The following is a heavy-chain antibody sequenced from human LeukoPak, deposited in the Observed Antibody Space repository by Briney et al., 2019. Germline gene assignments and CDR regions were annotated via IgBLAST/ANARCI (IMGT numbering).Heavy chain of an antibody. CDR2: ISSSSYI. V-gene: IGHV3-21*01. J-gene: IGHJ6*04. CDR3: ARDANYGMDV. Sequence: KPGGSLRLSCAASGFTFSSYSMNWVRQAPGKGLEWVSSISSSSYIYYADSVKGRFTISRDNAKNSLYLQMNSLRAEGTAVYYCARDANYGMDVWGKGTTVTVSS. CDR1: GFTFSSYS.